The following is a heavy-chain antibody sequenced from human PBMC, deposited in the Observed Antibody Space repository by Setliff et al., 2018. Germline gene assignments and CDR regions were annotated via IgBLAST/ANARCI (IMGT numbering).Heavy chain of an antibody. CDR2: IKSNVDFGTT. CDR3: TRDFWPESSGFAFGQ. D-gene: IGHD3-22*01. V-gene: IGHV3-15*01. CDR1: GFTFSNAW. Sequence: PGGSLRLSCAASGFTFSNAWMSWVRQAPGKGLEWVGRIKSNVDFGTTDYAASVKGRFTISRDDSKSIAYLRMNSLKIEDTAVYYCTRDFWPESSGFAFGQWGQGTLVTVSS. J-gene: IGHJ4*02.